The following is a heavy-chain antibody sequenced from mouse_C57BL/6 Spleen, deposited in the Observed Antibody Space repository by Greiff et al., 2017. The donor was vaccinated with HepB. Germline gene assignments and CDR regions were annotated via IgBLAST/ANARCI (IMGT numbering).Heavy chain of an antibody. V-gene: IGHV6-6*01. J-gene: IGHJ2*01. CDR3: TRAYGSRFDY. Sequence: EVQLVESGGGLVQPGGSMKLPCAASGFTFSDAWMDWVRQSPEKGLEWVAEIRNKANNHATYYAESVKGRFTISRDDSKSSVYLQMNSLRAEDTGIYYCTRAYGSRFDYWGQGTTLTVSS. CDR2: IRNKANNHAT. CDR1: GFTFSDAW. D-gene: IGHD1-1*01.